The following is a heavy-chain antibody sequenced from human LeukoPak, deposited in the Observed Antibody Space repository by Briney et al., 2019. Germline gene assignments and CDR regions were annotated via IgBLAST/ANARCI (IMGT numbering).Heavy chain of an antibody. CDR2: FDPEDDEK. CDR1: GYMFTELS. J-gene: IGHJ1*01. CDR3: ARAADSSACFQH. D-gene: IGHD3-22*01. Sequence: ASVKVSCKVSGYMFTELSMHWVRQAPGKGLEWMGGFDPEDDEKMYAQKFQGRVTMTRDTSTSTVYMELSSLRSEDTAVYYCARAADSSACFQHWGQGTLVTVSS. V-gene: IGHV1-24*01.